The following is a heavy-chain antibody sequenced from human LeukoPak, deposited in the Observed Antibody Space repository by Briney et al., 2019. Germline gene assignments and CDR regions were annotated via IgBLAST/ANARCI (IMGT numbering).Heavy chain of an antibody. D-gene: IGHD3-10*01. V-gene: IGHV4-4*07. CDR2: IYTSGST. J-gene: IGHJ6*03. CDR3: ARSPSTVLLWFGELRDYYYYMDV. Sequence: PSETLSLTCTVSGGSISSYYWSWIRQPAGKGLEWIGRIYTSGSTNYNPSLKSRVTMSVDTSKNQFSLKLSSVTAADTAVYYCARSPSTVLLWFGELRDYYYYMDVWGKGTTVTISS. CDR1: GGSISSYY.